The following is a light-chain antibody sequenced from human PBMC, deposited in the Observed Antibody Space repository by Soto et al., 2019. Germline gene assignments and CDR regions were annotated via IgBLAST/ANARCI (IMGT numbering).Light chain of an antibody. CDR1: SSNIGSNY. J-gene: IGLJ1*01. CDR2: RNN. CDR3: AAWDDSLSGRGV. V-gene: IGLV1-47*01. Sequence: SALTQSPSASGTPGQRVTISCSGSSSNIGSNYVYWYQQLPGTAPKLLIYRNNQRPSGVPDRFSGSKSGTSASLAISGLRSEDEADYYCAAWDDSLSGRGVFGTGTKVTRP.